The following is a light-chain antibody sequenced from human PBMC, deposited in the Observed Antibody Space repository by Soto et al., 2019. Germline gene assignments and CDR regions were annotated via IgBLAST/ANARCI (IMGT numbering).Light chain of an antibody. CDR1: QSVPSNF. CDR2: GVS. J-gene: IGKJ1*01. CDR3: QQYDSSWT. Sequence: EIVLTQSPGTLSLSPVERATLSCRASQSVPSNFLAWYQQKPGQAPILLIYGVSRRATGIPDRFSGSGSGTDFTLTISRLEPEDFAVYYCQQYDSSWTFGQGTKVEIK. V-gene: IGKV3-20*01.